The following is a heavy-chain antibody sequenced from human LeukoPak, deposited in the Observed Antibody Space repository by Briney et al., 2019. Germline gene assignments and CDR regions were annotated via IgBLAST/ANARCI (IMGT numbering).Heavy chain of an antibody. Sequence: SGPTLVKPPQTLTLTCTFSGFSLTTSGVGVGWIRQPPGKALEWLTLIYWNDHKPYSPALRSRLTVTKDTSKNQVVLTMTNMDPVDTATYYCAHTYDTGGNYYSRFDYWGQGILVTVSS. D-gene: IGHD3-22*01. CDR2: IYWNDHK. CDR1: GFSLTTSGVG. CDR3: AHTYDTGGNYYSRFDY. J-gene: IGHJ4*02. V-gene: IGHV2-5*01.